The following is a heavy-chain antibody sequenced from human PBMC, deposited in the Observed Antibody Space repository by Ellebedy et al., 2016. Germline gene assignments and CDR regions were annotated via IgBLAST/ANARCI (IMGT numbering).Heavy chain of an antibody. CDR2: TNSDGSTT. CDR3: ARDFALVPDDDLDWLDP. V-gene: IGHV3-74*01. CDR1: GFVFSASW. D-gene: IGHD3/OR15-3a*01. Sequence: HTGGSLRLSCAASGFVFSASWMHWVRLVPGKGLMWVARTNSDGSTTSYADSVKGRFTISRDNAKNTVYLQLNSLRAEDTAVYYCARDFALVPDDDLDWLDPWGQGTLVSVSS. J-gene: IGHJ5*02.